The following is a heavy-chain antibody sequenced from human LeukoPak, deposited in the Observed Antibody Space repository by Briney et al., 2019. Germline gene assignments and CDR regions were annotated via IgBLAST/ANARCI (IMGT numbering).Heavy chain of an antibody. CDR1: EYSFTSYW. Sequence: GESLKISCKGSEYSFTSYWIGWVRQMPGKGLECMGIIYPGDSDTRYSPSFQGQVTISADKSTTTAYLQWDSLKASDTTMYYCARTSPQVWFDPWGQGTLVIVSS. CDR3: ARTSPQVWFDP. J-gene: IGHJ5*02. V-gene: IGHV5-51*01. CDR2: IYPGDSDT.